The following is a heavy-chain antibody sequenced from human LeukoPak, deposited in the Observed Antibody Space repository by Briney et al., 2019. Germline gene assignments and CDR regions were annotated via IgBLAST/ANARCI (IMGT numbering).Heavy chain of an antibody. CDR3: ATDYYDSSGYCDY. D-gene: IGHD3-22*01. J-gene: IGHJ4*02. CDR1: GYSFNSHH. Sequence: ASVKVSCKTSGYSFNSHHVHWVRQAPGKGLEWMGGFDPEDGETIYAQKFQGRVTMTEDTSTDTAYMELSSLRSEDTAVYYCATDYYDSSGYCDYWGQGTLVTVSS. CDR2: FDPEDGET. V-gene: IGHV1-24*01.